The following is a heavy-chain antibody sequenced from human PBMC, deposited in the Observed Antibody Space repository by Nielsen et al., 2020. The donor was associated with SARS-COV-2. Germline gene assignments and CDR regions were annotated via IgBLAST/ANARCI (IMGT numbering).Heavy chain of an antibody. D-gene: IGHD2/OR15-2a*01. CDR3: ARDHNPPTF. V-gene: IGHV3-48*02. Sequence: GESLKISCAASGSSFRTYSMNWVRQAPGKGLEWLSYISASSNTIYYADSVRGRFTISRDNAGNSLFLQMNSLREDDTAVYFCARDHNPPTFWGQGTLVTVSS. CDR2: ISASSNTI. CDR1: GSSFRTYS. J-gene: IGHJ4*02.